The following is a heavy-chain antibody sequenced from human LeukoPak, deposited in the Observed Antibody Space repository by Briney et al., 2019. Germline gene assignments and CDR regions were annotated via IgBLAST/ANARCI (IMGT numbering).Heavy chain of an antibody. CDR3: ARDILTDDAFDI. CDR2: INPNSGGT. V-gene: IGHV1-2*02. J-gene: IGHJ3*02. D-gene: IGHD7-27*01. CDR1: GYTFTGYY. Sequence: ASAKVSCKASGYTFTGYYMHWVRQAPGQGLEWMGWINPNSGGTNYAQKFQGRVTMTRDTSISTAYMELSRLRSDDTAVYYCARDILTDDAFDIWGQGTMVTISS.